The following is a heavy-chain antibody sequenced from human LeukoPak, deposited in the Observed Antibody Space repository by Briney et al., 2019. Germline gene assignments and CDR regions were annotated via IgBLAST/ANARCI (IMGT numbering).Heavy chain of an antibody. CDR1: GYTFTSYY. D-gene: IGHD2-2*02. Sequence: ASVKVSCKASGYTFTSYYMHWVRQAPGQGLEWMGIINPSGGSTSYAQKFQGRVTMTRDTSTSTVYMELSSLRSDDTAVYYCARAYCSSTSCYTKGWDYYYYYMDVWGKGTTVTVSS. CDR3: ARAYCSSTSCYTKGWDYYYYYMDV. V-gene: IGHV1-46*01. J-gene: IGHJ6*03. CDR2: INPSGGST.